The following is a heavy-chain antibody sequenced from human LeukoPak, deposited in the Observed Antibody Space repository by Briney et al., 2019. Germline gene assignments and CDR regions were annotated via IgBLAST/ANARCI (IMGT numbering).Heavy chain of an antibody. V-gene: IGHV4-4*07. Sequence: SETLSLTCTVSGGSISTYYWTWIRQPAGKGLEWIGRIYTSGSTNYNPSLKSRVTMSVDTSKNQFSLKLSSVTAADTAVYYCAGVFGVVIDNWFDPWGQGTLVTVSS. D-gene: IGHD3-3*01. J-gene: IGHJ5*02. CDR2: IYTSGST. CDR3: AGVFGVVIDNWFDP. CDR1: GGSISTYY.